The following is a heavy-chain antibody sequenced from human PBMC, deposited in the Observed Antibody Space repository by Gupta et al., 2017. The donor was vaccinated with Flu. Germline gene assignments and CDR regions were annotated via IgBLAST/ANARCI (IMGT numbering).Heavy chain of an antibody. CDR3: ARDFSYNIKRPYFDH. D-gene: IGHD3-10*01. J-gene: IGHJ4*02. V-gene: IGHV1-2*02. CDR2: INPNSGDT. Sequence: QVQLVQSGAEVKKPGASVKVSCKASGYTFTGYYLHWVRQAPGQGFEWMGWINPNSGDTKYAQKFQGRVTMRRDTSISTAYMELSGLKSDDTAIYYCARDFSYNIKRPYFDHWGQGTLITVSS. CDR1: GYTFTGYY.